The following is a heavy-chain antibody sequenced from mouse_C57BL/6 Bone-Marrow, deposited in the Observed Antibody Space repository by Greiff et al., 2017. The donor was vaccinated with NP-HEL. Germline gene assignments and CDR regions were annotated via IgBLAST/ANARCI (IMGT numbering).Heavy chain of an antibody. D-gene: IGHD2-14*01. CDR2: IDPETGGT. Sequence: LQQSGAELVRPGASVTLSCKASGYTFTDYEMHWVKQTPVHGLEWIGAIDPETGGTAYNQKFKGKAILTADKSSSTAYMELRSLTSEDSAVYYCTRDRLDAMDYWGQGTSVTVSS. J-gene: IGHJ4*01. CDR3: TRDRLDAMDY. CDR1: GYTFTDYE. V-gene: IGHV1-15*01.